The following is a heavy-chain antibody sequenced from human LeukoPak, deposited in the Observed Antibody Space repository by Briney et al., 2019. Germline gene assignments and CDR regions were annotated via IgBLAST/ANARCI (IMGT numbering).Heavy chain of an antibody. V-gene: IGHV3-9*01. CDR3: TRVEETATTAAIIRKYSYYYYYMDV. J-gene: IGHJ6*03. CDR1: GFTFDDYA. D-gene: IGHD4-11*01. CDR2: ISWNSGSI. Sequence: GGSLRLSCAASGFTFDDYAMHWVRQAPGKGLEWVSGISWNSGSIGYADSVKGRFTISRDNAKNSLYLQMSSLRAEDTAVYYCTRVEETATTAAIIRKYSYYYYYMDVWGKGNTVAVSS.